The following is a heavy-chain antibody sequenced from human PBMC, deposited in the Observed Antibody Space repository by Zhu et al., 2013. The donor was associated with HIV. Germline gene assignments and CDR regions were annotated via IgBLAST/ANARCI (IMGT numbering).Heavy chain of an antibody. V-gene: IGHV1-3*01. D-gene: IGHD6-19*01. CDR3: ARDKFIAVAGLLGY. CDR1: GYTFTSYA. CDR2: INAGNGNT. Sequence: QVRLVQSGAEVKKPGASVKVSCKASGYTFTSYAMHWVRQAPGQRLEWMGWINAGNGNTKYSQKFQGRVTITRDTSASTAYMELSSLRSEDTAVYYCARDKFIAVAGLLGYWGQGTLVTVSS. J-gene: IGHJ4*02.